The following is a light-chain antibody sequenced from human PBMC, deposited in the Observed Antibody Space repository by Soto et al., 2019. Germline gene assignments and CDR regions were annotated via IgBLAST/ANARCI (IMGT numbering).Light chain of an antibody. CDR3: LQDSDYTRT. V-gene: IGKV1-6*01. J-gene: IGKJ1*01. Sequence: ATQMTQSPSSLSASVGDRVTIACRASQGIRTELAWYQQKRGEAPKLLIYAASALQSGVPSRFSGSGSGTDFTLTISNLQPEDFATYYCLQDSDYTRTFGQGTKVEMK. CDR1: QGIRTE. CDR2: AAS.